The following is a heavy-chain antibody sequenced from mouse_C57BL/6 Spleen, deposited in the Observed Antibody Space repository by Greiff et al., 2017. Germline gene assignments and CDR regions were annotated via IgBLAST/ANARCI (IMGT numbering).Heavy chain of an antibody. Sequence: EVQLVESGGGLVKPGGSLKLSCAASGFTFSDYGMHWVRQAPEKGLEWVAYIRSGSSTIYYADTVKGRFTISRDNAKNTLFLQMTSLRSEDTAIYYCAREGTIVTYCAMDYGGQGTSVTVSA. V-gene: IGHV5-17*01. D-gene: IGHD2-5*01. CDR2: IRSGSSTI. CDR3: AREGTIVTYCAMDY. J-gene: IGHJ4*01. CDR1: GFTFSDYG.